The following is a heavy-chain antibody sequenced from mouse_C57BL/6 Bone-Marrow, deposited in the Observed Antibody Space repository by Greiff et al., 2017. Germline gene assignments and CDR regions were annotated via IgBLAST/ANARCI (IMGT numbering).Heavy chain of an antibody. CDR1: GYTFTSYW. CDR2: IDPSDSET. CDR3: ARLGGTAQATTWCAY. J-gene: IGHJ3*01. D-gene: IGHD3-2*02. V-gene: IGHV1-52*01. Sequence: VQLQQPGAELVRPGSSVKLSCKASGYTFTSYWMHWVKQRPIQGLEWIGNIDPSDSETHYNQKFKDKATLTVDKSSSTAYMQLSSLTSEDSAVYYCARLGGTAQATTWCAYWGQGTLVTVSA.